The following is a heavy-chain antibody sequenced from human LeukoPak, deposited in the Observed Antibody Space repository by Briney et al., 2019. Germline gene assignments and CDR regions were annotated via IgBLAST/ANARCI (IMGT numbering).Heavy chain of an antibody. D-gene: IGHD6-13*01. V-gene: IGHV3-43*02. J-gene: IGHJ5*02. Sequence: QPGGSLRLSCAASGFTLDDYAMHWVRQAPGKGLEWVSLISGDGGSTYYADSVKGRFTISRDNSKNSLYLQMNSLRTEDTALYYCARSSSWSSNWFDPWGQGTLVTVSS. CDR3: ARSSSWSSNWFDP. CDR1: GFTLDDYA. CDR2: ISGDGGST.